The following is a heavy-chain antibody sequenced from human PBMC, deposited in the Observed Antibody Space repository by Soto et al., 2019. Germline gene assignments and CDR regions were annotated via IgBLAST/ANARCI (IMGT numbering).Heavy chain of an antibody. V-gene: IGHV3-23*01. Sequence: EVQLLESGGGLVQPGGSLRLSCAASAFTFTNDAMSWVRQAPGKGLEWVSSISGSGGSTYYADSMQGRFTISRDNSNNTLYLQMDSLRAEDTAVYFCAKRGHSTSWYWFDPWGQGTQVTVSS. CDR1: AFTFTNDA. D-gene: IGHD6-13*01. CDR2: ISGSGGST. J-gene: IGHJ5*02. CDR3: AKRGHSTSWYWFDP.